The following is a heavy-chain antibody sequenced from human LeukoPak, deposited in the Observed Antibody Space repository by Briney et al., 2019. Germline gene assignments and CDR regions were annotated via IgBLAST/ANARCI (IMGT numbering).Heavy chain of an antibody. V-gene: IGHV3-53*01. Sequence: GGSLRLSCAASGLTVSTNYMRWIRQAPGKGLEWVSLIYAGGGTAYADSVKGRFTISRDNSKNTLYLQMNYVRAEDTAVYYCARDMAYHDMLTGYEVSRFFDYWGQGTLVTVSS. CDR1: GLTVSTNY. CDR3: ARDMAYHDMLTGYEVSRFFDY. CDR2: IYAGGGT. J-gene: IGHJ4*02. D-gene: IGHD3-9*01.